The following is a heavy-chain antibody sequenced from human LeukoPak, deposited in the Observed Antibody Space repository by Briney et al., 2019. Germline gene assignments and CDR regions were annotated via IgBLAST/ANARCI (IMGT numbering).Heavy chain of an antibody. CDR3: ASWPFYYGTSGYDY. Sequence: KPSQTLSLTCTVSGDSISSGSYYWSWIRQPAGKGLEWIGRIYGRGGSNYKASLKSRVTISIDKSKNQFSLKMHSLPAPDTAVYYCASWPFYYGTSGYDYWGQGTLVTVAS. CDR2: IYGRGGS. CDR1: GDSISSGSYY. D-gene: IGHD3-22*01. V-gene: IGHV4-61*02. J-gene: IGHJ4*02.